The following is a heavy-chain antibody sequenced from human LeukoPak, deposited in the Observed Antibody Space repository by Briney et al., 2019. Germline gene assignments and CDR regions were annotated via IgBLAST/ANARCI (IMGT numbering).Heavy chain of an antibody. V-gene: IGHV4-61*02. CDR1: GGSISRGSYY. CDR3: ARVFSTNYYDNRGWFDP. D-gene: IGHD3-22*01. J-gene: IGHJ5*02. Sequence: PSETLSLTCTVSGGSISRGSYYWSWIRQPAGKGLEWIGRIYTSGSTNYNPSLKSRVTISVDTSKNQFSLKLSSVTAADTAVYYCARVFSTNYYDNRGWFDPWGQGTLVTVSS. CDR2: IYTSGST.